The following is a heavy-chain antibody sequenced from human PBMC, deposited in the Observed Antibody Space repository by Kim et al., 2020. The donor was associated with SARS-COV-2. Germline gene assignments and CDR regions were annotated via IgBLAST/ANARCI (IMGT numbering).Heavy chain of an antibody. Sequence: SETLSLTCTVSGGSISSYYWSWIRQPPGKGLEWIGYIYYSGSTNYNPSLKSRVTISVDTSKNQFSLKLSSVTAADTAVYYCARDRGIAAALKDYYYYGMDVWGQGTTVTVSS. V-gene: IGHV4-59*01. CDR2: IYYSGST. J-gene: IGHJ6*02. CDR3: ARDRGIAAALKDYYYYGMDV. D-gene: IGHD6-13*01. CDR1: GGSISSYY.